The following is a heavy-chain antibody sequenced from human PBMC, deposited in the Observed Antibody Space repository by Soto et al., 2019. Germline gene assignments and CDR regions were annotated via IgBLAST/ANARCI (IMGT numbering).Heavy chain of an antibody. CDR2: INHSGST. J-gene: IGHJ4*02. V-gene: IGHV4-34*01. Sequence: SETLSLTCAVYGGSFSCYYWNGIRQPPGKGLEWIGEINHSGSTNYNPSLKSRVTISVDTSKNQFSLKLNSVTAADTAVYYCARGGVVVAAKGDFDYWGQGTLVTVSS. CDR3: ARGGVVVAAKGDFDY. D-gene: IGHD2-15*01. CDR1: GGSFSCYY.